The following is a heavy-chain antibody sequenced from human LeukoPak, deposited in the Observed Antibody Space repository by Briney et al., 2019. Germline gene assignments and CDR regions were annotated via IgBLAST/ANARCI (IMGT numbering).Heavy chain of an antibody. Sequence: GGSLRLSCAASGFSFSSYAMSWVRQAPGKGLEWVSAISGSGGSTYHADSVKDRFTISRDNSKNTLYLQMNSLRAEDTAVYYCAKALTYYDILTGYYTGFFDYWGQGTLVTVSS. CDR2: ISGSGGST. V-gene: IGHV3-23*01. CDR1: GFSFSSYA. D-gene: IGHD3-9*01. CDR3: AKALTYYDILTGYYTGFFDY. J-gene: IGHJ4*02.